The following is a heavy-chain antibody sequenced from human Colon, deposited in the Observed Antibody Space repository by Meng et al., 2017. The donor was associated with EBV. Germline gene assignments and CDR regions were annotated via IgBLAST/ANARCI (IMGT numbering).Heavy chain of an antibody. CDR3: ARGNAYNAPSFDY. V-gene: IGHV4-4*02. Sequence: GSGPGPVGPFGTLAPPRPVSCGPLSRNNWGGLVPPPPGEGVGWVWGDLSWGKPNQHPFPQDPVTHFGEQVKCQFSLSLSSVTAADTAVYYCARGNAYNAPSFDYWGQGTLVTVSS. CDR2: LSWGKP. CDR1: CGPLSRNNW. J-gene: IGHJ4*02. D-gene: IGHD5-24*01.